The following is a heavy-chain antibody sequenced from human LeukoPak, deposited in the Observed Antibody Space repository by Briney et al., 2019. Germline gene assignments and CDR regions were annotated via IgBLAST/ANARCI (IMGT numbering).Heavy chain of an antibody. V-gene: IGHV3-21*01. CDR2: ISSSSSYI. CDR1: GFTISTYG. J-gene: IGHJ3*02. D-gene: IGHD5-18*01. CDR3: ARSYDPRRYSYGHHDAFDI. Sequence: PGGTLRLSCAASGFTISTYGMTWVRQAPGKGLEWVSSISSSSSYIYYADSVKGRFTISRDNAKNSLYLQMNSLRAEDTAVYYCARSYDPRRYSYGHHDAFDIWGQGTMVTVSS.